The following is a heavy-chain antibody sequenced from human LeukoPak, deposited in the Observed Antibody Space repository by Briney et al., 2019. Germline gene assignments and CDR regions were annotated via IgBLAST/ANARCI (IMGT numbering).Heavy chain of an antibody. Sequence: GRSMRLSCAASGFTFSSYAMHWVRQAPGKGLEWVAVISYDGSNKYYADSVKGRFTISRDNSKNTLYLQMNSLRAEDTAVYYCARASGLTELGIWGQGTLVTVSS. V-gene: IGHV3-30-3*01. D-gene: IGHD1-7*01. CDR2: ISYDGSNK. CDR1: GFTFSSYA. CDR3: ARASGLTELGI. J-gene: IGHJ4*02.